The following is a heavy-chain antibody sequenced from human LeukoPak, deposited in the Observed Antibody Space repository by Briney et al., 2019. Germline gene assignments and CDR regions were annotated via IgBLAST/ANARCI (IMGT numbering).Heavy chain of an antibody. Sequence: SQTLSLTCGISGDSVSSNSAAWNWIRQSASRGLEWLGRTYYRSKWYNNYAVSVKSRITINPDSSKNQVSLQLNSVTPEDTAMYYCARENSRGRFDYWGQGNLVTVSS. V-gene: IGHV6-1*01. CDR1: GDSVSSNSAA. CDR2: TYYRSKWYN. J-gene: IGHJ4*02. CDR3: ARENSRGRFDY. D-gene: IGHD6-19*01.